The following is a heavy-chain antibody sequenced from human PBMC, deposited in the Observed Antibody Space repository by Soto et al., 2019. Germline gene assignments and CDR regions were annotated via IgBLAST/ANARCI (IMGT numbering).Heavy chain of an antibody. CDR2: FDPEDGET. CDR1: GYTLTELS. J-gene: IGHJ3*02. D-gene: IGHD2-2*01. CDR3: ARGRYCRSPPCSAGVAFET. Sequence: ASVKVSCKVSGYTLTELSMHWVRQAPGKGLEWMGGFDPEDGETIYAQKFQGRVTMTEDTSTDTAYMELSSLRSEDTAVYYCARGRYCRSPPCSAGVAFETWGQAKWITVSS. V-gene: IGHV1-24*01.